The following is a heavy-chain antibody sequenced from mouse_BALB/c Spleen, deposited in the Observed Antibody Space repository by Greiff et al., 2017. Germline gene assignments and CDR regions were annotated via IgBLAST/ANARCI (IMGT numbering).Heavy chain of an antibody. CDR1: GFTFSSYI. J-gene: IGHJ4*01. D-gene: IGHD2-1*01. CDR2: ISNGGGST. V-gene: IGHV5-12-2*01. CDR3: ARGDYGNSYYAMDY. Sequence: EVQGVESGGGLVQPGGSLKLSCAASGFTFSSYIMSWVRQTPEKRLEWVAYISNGGGSTYYPDTVKGRFTISRDNAKNTLYLQMSSLKSEDTAMYYCARGDYGNSYYAMDYWGQGTSVTVSS.